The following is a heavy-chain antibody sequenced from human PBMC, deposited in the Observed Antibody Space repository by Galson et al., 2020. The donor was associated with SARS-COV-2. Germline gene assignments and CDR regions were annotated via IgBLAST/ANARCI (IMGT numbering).Heavy chain of an antibody. CDR1: GFTFSSYA. D-gene: IGHD3-16*01. CDR3: ARDGGGLFDY. Sequence: QLGESLKISCAASGFTFSSYAMHWVRQAPGKGLEWVAVISYDGSNKYYADSVKGRFTISRDNSKNTLYLQMNSLRAEDTAVYYCARDGGGLFDYWGQGTLVTVSS. CDR2: ISYDGSNK. J-gene: IGHJ4*02. V-gene: IGHV3-30*04.